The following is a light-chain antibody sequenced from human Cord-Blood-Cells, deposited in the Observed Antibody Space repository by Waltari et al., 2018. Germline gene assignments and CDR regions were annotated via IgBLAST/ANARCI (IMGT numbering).Light chain of an antibody. CDR1: QSISRY. Sequence: DIQMTQSPSSLSASVGDRVTITCRASQSISRYLNWYQQKPGKAPKLLIYAASSLQSGVPSRFSGSGSETDFTLTISSLQPEDFATYYCQQSYSTHTFGQGTKLEIK. CDR3: QQSYSTHT. CDR2: AAS. V-gene: IGKV1-39*01. J-gene: IGKJ2*01.